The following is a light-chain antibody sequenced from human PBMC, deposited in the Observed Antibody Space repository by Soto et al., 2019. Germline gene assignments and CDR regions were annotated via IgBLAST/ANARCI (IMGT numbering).Light chain of an antibody. CDR3: SSYTSSFL. CDR1: SSDVGGYNY. CDR2: DVS. Sequence: QSVLTQPASVSGSPGQSITISCTGTSSDVGGYNYVSWYQQHPGKAPKLMIYDVSNRPSGVSNRFSGSKSGNTASLTISGLQAEDEADYYCSSYTSSFLFGTGTKLTVL. V-gene: IGLV2-14*01. J-gene: IGLJ1*01.